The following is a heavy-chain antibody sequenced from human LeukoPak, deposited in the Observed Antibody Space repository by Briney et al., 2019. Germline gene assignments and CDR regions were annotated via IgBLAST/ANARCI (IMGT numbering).Heavy chain of an antibody. CDR1: GFILRDFA. D-gene: IGHD3-22*01. CDR3: ARDRLEYYYDTSGHF. V-gene: IGHV3-30*04. CDR2: ISYDGSEK. Sequence: QPGRSLRLSCAVSGFILRDFAMHWFRQAPGKGLEWMALISYDGSEKDYSDSVKGRFTISRDNSKNTVYLRMNSLRAEDTAVYYCARDRLEYYYDTSGHFWGQGTLVTVSS. J-gene: IGHJ4*02.